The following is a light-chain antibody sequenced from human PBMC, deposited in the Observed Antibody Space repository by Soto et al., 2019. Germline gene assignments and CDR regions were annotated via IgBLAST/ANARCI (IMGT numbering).Light chain of an antibody. CDR2: EDS. CDR1: SSNIGSNT. V-gene: IGLV2-23*01. Sequence: QSVLTQPPSASGTPGQRVTISCSGSSSNIGSNTVSWYQHHPGKAPKLMIYEDSERPSGVSNRFSGSKSGNTASLTISGLQAEDEADYYCCSYAGSSAFYVFGTGTKVTVL. J-gene: IGLJ1*01. CDR3: CSYAGSSAFYV.